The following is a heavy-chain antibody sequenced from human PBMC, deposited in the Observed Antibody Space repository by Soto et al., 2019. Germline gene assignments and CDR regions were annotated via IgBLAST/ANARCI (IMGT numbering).Heavy chain of an antibody. CDR1: GGSISSGGYS. J-gene: IGHJ4*02. CDR3: ASATAMGIDY. D-gene: IGHD5-18*01. V-gene: IGHV4-30-2*01. CDR2: IYHSGST. Sequence: QLQLQESGSGLVKPSQTLSLTCAVSGGSISSGGYSWSWIRQPPGKGLEWIGYIYHSGSTYYNPSLKSRVTTSVDRSTNQVSLKLSSVTAADTAVYYCASATAMGIDYWGQGTLVTVSS.